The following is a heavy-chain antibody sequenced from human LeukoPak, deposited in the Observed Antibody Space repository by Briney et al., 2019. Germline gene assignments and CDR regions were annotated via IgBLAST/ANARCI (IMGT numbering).Heavy chain of an antibody. CDR1: GGSFSGYY. CDR3: ARGGAHIAAAGTLGP. Sequence: SETLSLTCAVYGGSFSGYYWSWIRQPPGKGLEGSGEINHSGSTNYNPSLKSRVTISVDTSKNQFSLKLSSVTAADTAVYYCARGGAHIAAAGTLGPWGQGTLVTVSS. CDR2: INHSGST. J-gene: IGHJ5*02. D-gene: IGHD6-13*01. V-gene: IGHV4-34*01.